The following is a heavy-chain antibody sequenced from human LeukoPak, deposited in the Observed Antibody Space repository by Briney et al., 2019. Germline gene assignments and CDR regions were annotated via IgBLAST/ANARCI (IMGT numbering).Heavy chain of an antibody. Sequence: PGGSLRPSCAASGFTFSSYWMSWVRQAPGKGLEWAANIKQDGSEKYYVDSVKGRFTISRDNAKNSLYLQMNSLRAEDTAVYYCARVSWSYYDSSGFNAFDIWGQGTMVTVSS. CDR1: GFTFSSYW. V-gene: IGHV3-7*01. J-gene: IGHJ3*02. D-gene: IGHD3-22*01. CDR3: ARVSWSYYDSSGFNAFDI. CDR2: IKQDGSEK.